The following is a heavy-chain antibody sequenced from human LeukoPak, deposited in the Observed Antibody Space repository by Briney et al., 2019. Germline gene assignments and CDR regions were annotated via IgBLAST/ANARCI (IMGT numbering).Heavy chain of an antibody. CDR3: TRDQGRRDGWYYYNYMDV. J-gene: IGHJ6*03. Sequence: GGSLRLSCTASGFTFGDYTMSWVRQAPGKGLEWLGFIRSKAYGGTTEYAASVKGKFTISRDDSKSIAYLQMNSLKTEDTAVYYCTRDQGRRDGWYYYNYMDVWGQETTVTVSS. V-gene: IGHV3-49*04. D-gene: IGHD5-24*01. CDR2: IRSKAYGGTT. CDR1: GFTFGDYT.